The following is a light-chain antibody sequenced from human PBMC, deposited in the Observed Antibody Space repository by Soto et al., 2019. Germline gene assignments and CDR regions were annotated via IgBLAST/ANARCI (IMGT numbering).Light chain of an antibody. CDR2: EVT. Sequence: QSALTQPPSASGSPGQSVTISCTGTSSDVGANNYVSWYQQHPGKAPKLMIYEVTKRPSGVPDRFSGCKSGNTASLTVSGLQVEDEGDYYGCSYAGTTRVFGSGTKHTVL. CDR3: CSYAGTTRV. V-gene: IGLV2-8*01. CDR1: SSDVGANNY. J-gene: IGLJ1*01.